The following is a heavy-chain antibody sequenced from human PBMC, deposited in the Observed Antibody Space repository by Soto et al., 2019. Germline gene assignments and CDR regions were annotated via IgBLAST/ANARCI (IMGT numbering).Heavy chain of an antibody. V-gene: IGHV1-69*12. Sequence: QVQLVQSGAEVKKPGSSVKVSCKASGGTFSSSAISWVRQATGQGLEWMGGIIPIFGTANYAQKFQGRVTITVGESTSTGYMDLSSLRSEDTAVYYCASSRSTRYYYGMDVWGQGTTVTVSS. CDR3: ASSRSTRYYYGMDV. J-gene: IGHJ6*02. CDR2: IIPIFGTA. D-gene: IGHD4-17*01. CDR1: GGTFSSSA.